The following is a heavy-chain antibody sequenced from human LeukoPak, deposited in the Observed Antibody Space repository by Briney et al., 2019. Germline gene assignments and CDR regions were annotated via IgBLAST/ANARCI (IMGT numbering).Heavy chain of an antibody. J-gene: IGHJ4*02. CDR3: ARRSPTLYSSGWPDY. CDR2: ISAYNGCT. D-gene: IGHD6-19*01. V-gene: IGHV1-18*01. CDR1: GYTFTNYG. Sequence: GASVKVSCKASGYTFTNYGISWVRQAPGQGLEWMGWISAYNGCTNYAQKLQGRVTMTTDTSTSTAYMEVRSLRSDDTAVYYCARRSPTLYSSGWPDYWGQGTLVTVSS.